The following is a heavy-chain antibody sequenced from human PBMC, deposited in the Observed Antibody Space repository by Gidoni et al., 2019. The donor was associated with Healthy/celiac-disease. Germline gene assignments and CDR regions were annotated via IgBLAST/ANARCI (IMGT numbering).Heavy chain of an antibody. CDR3: ARGHGDFWSGYNWFDP. D-gene: IGHD3-3*01. CDR1: AGSIRSSNW. Sequence: HVQLQESGPGLVKPSGTLSLTCAVSAGSIRSSNWWSWVRQPPGKGLEWIGEIYHSGSTNYNPSLKSRVTISVDKSKNQFSLKLSSVTAADTAVYYCARGHGDFWSGYNWFDPWGQGTLVTVSS. V-gene: IGHV4-4*02. J-gene: IGHJ5*02. CDR2: IYHSGST.